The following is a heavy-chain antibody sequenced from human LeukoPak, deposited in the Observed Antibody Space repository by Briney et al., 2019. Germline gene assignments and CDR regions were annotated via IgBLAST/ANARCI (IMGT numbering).Heavy chain of an antibody. D-gene: IGHD3-10*01. Sequence: ASVKVSCKASGYTLTDYYMHWVRQAPGQGLEWMGRINPNSGGTNYAQKFQGRVTMTRDTSISTVYMELSSLRSEDTAVYYCARDSITLWFGGENWFDPWGQGTLVTVSS. CDR3: ARDSITLWFGGENWFDP. V-gene: IGHV1-2*06. CDR1: GYTLTDYY. CDR2: INPNSGGT. J-gene: IGHJ5*02.